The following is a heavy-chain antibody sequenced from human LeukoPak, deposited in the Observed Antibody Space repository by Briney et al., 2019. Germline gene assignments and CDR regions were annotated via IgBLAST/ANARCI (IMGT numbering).Heavy chain of an antibody. Sequence: GGAPRLSRAASGFTVSSNYKSWVRQAPGEGVEGGSVIYSGGSTYYADSVKGRFTISRDNSKNTLYLQMNSLRAEDTAVYYCAREGSSGWYVKYFDLWGRGTLVTVSS. D-gene: IGHD6-19*01. V-gene: IGHV3-66*01. J-gene: IGHJ2*01. CDR1: GFTVSSNY. CDR2: IYSGGST. CDR3: AREGSSGWYVKYFDL.